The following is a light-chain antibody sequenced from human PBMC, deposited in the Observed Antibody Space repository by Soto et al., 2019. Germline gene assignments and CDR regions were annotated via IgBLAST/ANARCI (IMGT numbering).Light chain of an antibody. J-gene: IGKJ1*01. CDR3: QQYDNWPPWT. CDR2: GVS. CDR1: ESVGSH. Sequence: DTVMTQSPATLSVSPGETATLSCRASESVGSHLAWYQQKPGQAPRLLIYGVSTRATGIPARFRGSGSETEFTLTISSLQSEDFAVYYCQQYDNWPPWTFGQGTKAEI. V-gene: IGKV3-15*01.